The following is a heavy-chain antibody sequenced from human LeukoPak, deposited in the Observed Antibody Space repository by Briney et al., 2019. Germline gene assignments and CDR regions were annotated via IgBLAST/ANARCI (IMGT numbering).Heavy chain of an antibody. CDR3: AAKNWYFDL. CDR2: IYYSGST. J-gene: IGHJ2*01. V-gene: IGHV4-61*01. CDR1: GGSISSGFYY. Sequence: PSETLSLTCTVSGGSISSGFYYWSWIRQPPGKGLEWIGYIYYSGSTNYNPSLKSRVTISVDTSKNQFSLKLSSVTAADTAVYYCAAKNWYFDLWGRGTLVTVSS.